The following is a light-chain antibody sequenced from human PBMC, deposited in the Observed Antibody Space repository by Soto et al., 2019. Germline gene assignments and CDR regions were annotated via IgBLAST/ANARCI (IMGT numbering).Light chain of an antibody. J-gene: IGLJ2*01. CDR3: SSYKSSTTVV. CDR2: EVT. Sequence: QSALTQPASVSGSPGQSITISCTGTSSDVGGYNYVSWYQQHPIKAHKLMIYEVTNRPSKVSNRFSGSKYGNTASLTISGLHAEYEAYYYCSSYKSSTTVVFGGGTKLTLL. CDR1: SSDVGGYNY. V-gene: IGLV2-14*01.